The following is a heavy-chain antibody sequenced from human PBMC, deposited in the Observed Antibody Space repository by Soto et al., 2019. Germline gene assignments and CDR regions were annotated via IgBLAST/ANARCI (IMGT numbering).Heavy chain of an antibody. CDR2: MNPNSGNT. CDR3: ARGIKYGAYSRWFDP. D-gene: IGHD4-17*01. V-gene: IGHV1-8*01. Sequence: GASVKLSCKACGDSFTCYDINWVRQATKQGLEYLGWMNPNSGNTAYVQKFQGRVTMTWDTSITTAYMELSSLRSEDTAVYFCARGIKYGAYSRWFDPWGQGTLVTVSS. J-gene: IGHJ5*02. CDR1: GDSFTCYD.